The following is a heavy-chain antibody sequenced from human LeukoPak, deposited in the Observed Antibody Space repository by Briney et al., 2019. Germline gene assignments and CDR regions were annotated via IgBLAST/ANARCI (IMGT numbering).Heavy chain of an antibody. CDR3: ARVWVAAAEGYFDY. J-gene: IGHJ4*02. Sequence: SETLSLTCAVYGGSFSDYYWSWIRQPPGKGLEWIGEINHSGSTNYNPSLKSRVTISVDTSKNQFSLKLSSVTAADTAVYYCARVWVAAAEGYFDYWGQGTLVTVSS. CDR1: GGSFSDYY. V-gene: IGHV4-34*01. D-gene: IGHD6-25*01. CDR2: INHSGST.